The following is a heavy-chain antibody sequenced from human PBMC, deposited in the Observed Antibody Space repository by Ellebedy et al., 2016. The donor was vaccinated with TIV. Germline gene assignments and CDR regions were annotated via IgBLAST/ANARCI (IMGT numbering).Heavy chain of an antibody. V-gene: IGHV3-23*01. D-gene: IGHD6-25*01. CDR3: AKDSSSDDDY. Sequence: GGSLRLSXAASGFTFSSYAMSWVRQAPGKGLEWVSAISGSGGSTYYADSVKGRFTISRDNSKNTLYLQMNSLRAEDSAVYYCAKDSSSDDDYWGQGTLVTVSS. CDR2: ISGSGGST. J-gene: IGHJ4*02. CDR1: GFTFSSYA.